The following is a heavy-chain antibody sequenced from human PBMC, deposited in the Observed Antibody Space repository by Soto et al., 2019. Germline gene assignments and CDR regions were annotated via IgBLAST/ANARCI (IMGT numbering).Heavy chain of an antibody. CDR2: IVVGSGNT. D-gene: IGHD1-26*01. V-gene: IGHV1-58*01. CDR3: AADREWERLFDY. J-gene: IGHJ4*02. Sequence: QMQLVQSGPEVKKPGTSVKVSCKASGFTFTSSAVQWVRQARGQRLEWIGWIVVGSGNTNYAQKFQERVTISRDMSTSTAYMELSSLRSEDTAVYYCAADREWERLFDYWGQGTLVTVSS. CDR1: GFTFTSSA.